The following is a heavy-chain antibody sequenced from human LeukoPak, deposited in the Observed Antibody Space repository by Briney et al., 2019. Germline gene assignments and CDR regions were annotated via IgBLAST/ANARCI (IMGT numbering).Heavy chain of an antibody. CDR3: AKGSWQWLVLLDY. CDR1: GFTFSSYA. Sequence: PGGSLRLSCAASGFTFSSYAMSWVRQAPGKGLEWVSAISGSGGSTYYADSVRGRFTISRDNSKNTLYLQMNSLRAEDTAVYYCAKGSWQWLVLLDYWGRGTLVTVSS. D-gene: IGHD6-19*01. CDR2: ISGSGGST. V-gene: IGHV3-23*01. J-gene: IGHJ4*02.